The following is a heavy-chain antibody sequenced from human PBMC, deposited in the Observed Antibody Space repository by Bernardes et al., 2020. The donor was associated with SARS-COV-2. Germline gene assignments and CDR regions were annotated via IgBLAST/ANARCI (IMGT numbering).Heavy chain of an antibody. CDR3: ARMYYDSENYYYGMDV. CDR1: GFSVSTRGMC. J-gene: IGHJ6*02. CDR2: IDWDDDK. D-gene: IGHD3-22*01. Sequence: SGPTLVKPTQTLTLTCTFSGFSVSTRGMCVSWIRQPPGKALEWLARIDWDDDKYYSTSLKTRLTISKDTSKNQVVLTMTNMDPVDTATYYCARMYYDSENYYYGMDVWGPGTTVTISS. V-gene: IGHV2-70*11.